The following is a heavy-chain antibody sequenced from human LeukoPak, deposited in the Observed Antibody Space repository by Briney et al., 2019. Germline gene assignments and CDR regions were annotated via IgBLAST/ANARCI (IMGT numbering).Heavy chain of an antibody. CDR1: GGSISSGDYY. Sequence: SQTLSLTCTVSGGSISSGDYYWSWLRQPPGKGLEWIVYIYYSESTYYHPSLKSRVTISVDTSKNQFSLKLSSVTAADTAVYYCAREYYDFWSGYPYYFDYWGQGTLVTVSS. D-gene: IGHD3-3*01. CDR2: IYYSEST. J-gene: IGHJ4*02. CDR3: AREYYDFWSGYPYYFDY. V-gene: IGHV4-30-4*08.